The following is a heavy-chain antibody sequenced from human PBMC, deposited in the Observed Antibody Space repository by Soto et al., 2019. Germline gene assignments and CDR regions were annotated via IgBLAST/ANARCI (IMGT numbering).Heavy chain of an antibody. CDR2: ITSSGSYI. J-gene: IGHJ4*02. CDR3: ARDESAGSSTSN. CDR1: GPTCSTYG. Sequence: DVQLVESGGGLVKPGGSLRLSCVASGPTCSTYGMNWIRQTPGKGLEWVSSITSSGSYIHYADSVQGRFTVSRDNAKNSMYLQMNSLRVEDTAVYFCARDESAGSSTSNWGQGTLVTVSS. V-gene: IGHV3-21*01. D-gene: IGHD2-2*01.